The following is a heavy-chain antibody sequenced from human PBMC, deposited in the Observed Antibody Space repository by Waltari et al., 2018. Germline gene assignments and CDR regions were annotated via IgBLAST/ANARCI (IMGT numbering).Heavy chain of an antibody. D-gene: IGHD7-27*01. Sequence: EVQMVESGGGSMKPGDSLRLSCVASGFTFTPAWVTWVRQAPGKGVGWVGRIKSKSDGATTDFAAPVKGRFSISREDSQNMVFLQRNSLRTEDTAVYYCTTLDAPWGGWGHGTLVTVS. CDR2: IKSKSDGATT. CDR3: TTLDAPWGG. J-gene: IGHJ4*01. CDR1: GFTFTPAW. V-gene: IGHV3-15*01.